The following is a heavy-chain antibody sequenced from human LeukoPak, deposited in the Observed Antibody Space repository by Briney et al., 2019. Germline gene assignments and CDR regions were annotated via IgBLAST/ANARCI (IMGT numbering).Heavy chain of an antibody. Sequence: KPSETLSLTCAVYGGSFSGYYWSWIRQPPGKGLEWIGEINHSGSTNYNPSLKSRVTISVDTSKNQFSLKLSSVTAADTAVYYCARDSSSGWSYFDYWGQGTLVTVSS. V-gene: IGHV4-34*01. D-gene: IGHD6-19*01. CDR1: GGSFSGYY. CDR2: INHSGST. J-gene: IGHJ4*02. CDR3: ARDSSSGWSYFDY.